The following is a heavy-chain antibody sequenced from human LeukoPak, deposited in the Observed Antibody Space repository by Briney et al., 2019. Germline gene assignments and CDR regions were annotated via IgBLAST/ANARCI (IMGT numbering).Heavy chain of an antibody. J-gene: IGHJ4*02. CDR3: ARDFIAAAGRPLIY. Sequence: ASVKVSCKASGYTFTSYAMHWVRQAPGQRLEWMGWINAANGNTKYSQKFQGRVTITRDTSANTAYMEMSSLRSEDTAVFYCARDFIAAAGRPLIYWGQGSLVTVSS. V-gene: IGHV1-3*01. D-gene: IGHD6-13*01. CDR2: INAANGNT. CDR1: GYTFTSYA.